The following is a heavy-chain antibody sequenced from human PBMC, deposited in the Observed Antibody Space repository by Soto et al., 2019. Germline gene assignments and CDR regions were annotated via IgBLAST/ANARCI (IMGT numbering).Heavy chain of an antibody. J-gene: IGHJ4*02. D-gene: IGHD3-10*01. CDR1: GFSFSSIW. CDR2: IKEDGSEK. V-gene: IGHV3-7*01. CDR3: ASGPAFGELYTGVVDY. Sequence: PGGSLRLSCAASGFSFSSIWMSWVRQAPGRGLEWVANIKEDGSEKNHRDSVKGRFTISRDNAKNSLFLQMNSLRAEDTAVYYCASGPAFGELYTGVVDYWGQGTLVTVSS.